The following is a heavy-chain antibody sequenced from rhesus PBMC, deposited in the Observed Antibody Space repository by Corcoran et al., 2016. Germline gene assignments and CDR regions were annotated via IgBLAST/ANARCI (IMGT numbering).Heavy chain of an antibody. CDR1: GYSISSGYY. CDR3: ARVGSSWSEWDTVGTEWYFDL. Sequence: QVQLQESGPGLVKPSETLSLTCAVSGYSISSGYYWGWIRQPPGKGLEWIGSIYGSGGGNYLNPSLKGRVTMSVDTSKNQFSLKLSSVTAAETAVYYCARVGSSWSEWDTVGTEWYFDLWGPGTPITISS. V-gene: IGHV4S14*01. D-gene: IGHD5-42*01. J-gene: IGHJ2*01. CDR2: IYGSGGGN.